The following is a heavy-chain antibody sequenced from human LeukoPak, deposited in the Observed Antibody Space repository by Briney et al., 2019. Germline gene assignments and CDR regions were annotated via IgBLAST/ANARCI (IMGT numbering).Heavy chain of an antibody. V-gene: IGHV3-7*03. CDR1: GFTFNTFW. D-gene: IGHD3-3*01. Sequence: GSLRLSCAASGFTFNTFWMSWFRQTPGKGLGWVANIKEDGTKKYYVDSVKGRFTISRDNSKNILYLQMNSLRVEDTAVYYCAKDRIPDGYYSIDSWGQGTLVTVSS. CDR2: IKEDGTKK. CDR3: AKDRIPDGYYSIDS. J-gene: IGHJ5*01.